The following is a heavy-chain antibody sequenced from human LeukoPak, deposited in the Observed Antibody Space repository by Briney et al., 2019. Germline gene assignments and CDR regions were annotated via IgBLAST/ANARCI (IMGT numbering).Heavy chain of an antibody. CDR1: GFTFRSYG. V-gene: IGHV3-33*01. D-gene: IGHD6-6*01. J-gene: IGHJ4*02. CDR2: IWYDGSNK. Sequence: GRSLRLSCAASGFTFRSYGMHWVRQAPGKGLAGVAVIWYDGSNKYYADSVKGRFTISRDNSKNTLYLQMNSLRAEDTAVYYCARDRYSGSSAIFDYWGQGTLVTVSS. CDR3: ARDRYSGSSAIFDY.